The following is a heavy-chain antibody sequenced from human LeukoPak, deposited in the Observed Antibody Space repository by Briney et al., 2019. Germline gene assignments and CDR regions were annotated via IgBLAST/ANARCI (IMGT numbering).Heavy chain of an antibody. V-gene: IGHV3-33*01. D-gene: IGHD6-13*01. Sequence: GGSLRLSCAASGFTFSSYGMHWVRQAPAKGLEWVAVIWYDGSNKYYADSVKGRFTIPRDNSKNTLYLQMNSLRAEDTAVYYCAREYSSSWSNKYYYYYGMDVWGQGTTVTVSS. CDR2: IWYDGSNK. J-gene: IGHJ6*02. CDR1: GFTFSSYG. CDR3: AREYSSSWSNKYYYYYGMDV.